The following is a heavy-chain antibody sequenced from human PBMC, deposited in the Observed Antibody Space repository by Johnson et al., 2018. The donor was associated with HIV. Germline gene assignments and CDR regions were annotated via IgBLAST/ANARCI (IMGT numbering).Heavy chain of an antibody. CDR2: IKQDGSEK. Sequence: VQLVESGGGLIQPGGSLRLSCAASGFTVSSNYMSWVRQAPGKGLEWVANIKQDGSEKYYVDSVKGRFTISRDNAKNSLYLQMNSLRAEDTAVYYCARDGEDSSGLDNFGALNIWGQGTMVTVSS. CDR1: GFTVSSNY. V-gene: IGHV3-7*01. D-gene: IGHD6-19*01. CDR3: ARDGEDSSGLDNFGALNI. J-gene: IGHJ3*02.